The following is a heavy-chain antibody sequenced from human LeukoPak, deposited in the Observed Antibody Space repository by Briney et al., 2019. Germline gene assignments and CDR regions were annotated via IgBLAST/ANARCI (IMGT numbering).Heavy chain of an antibody. CDR2: ISPYNGNT. D-gene: IGHD3-10*01. Sequence: GASVKVSCKASGYTFTSSTVSRVRQAPGQGLKWMGGISPYNGNTNYAQKLQGRVTMTTDTSTSTAYMELRSLRSDDTAVYYCARDNYYYGPQWFDPWGQGTLVTVSS. CDR1: GYTFTSST. V-gene: IGHV1-18*01. CDR3: ARDNYYYGPQWFDP. J-gene: IGHJ5*02.